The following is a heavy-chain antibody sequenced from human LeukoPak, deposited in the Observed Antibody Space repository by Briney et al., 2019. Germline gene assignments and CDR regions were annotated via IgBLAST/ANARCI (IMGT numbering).Heavy chain of an antibody. CDR1: GFTFSSYS. J-gene: IGHJ4*02. Sequence: GGSLRLSCAASGFTFSSYSMNWVRQAPGKGLEWVSSISSSSSYIYYADSVKGRFTISRDNAKNSLYLQMNSLRAEDTAVYYCAREGMYSSSWYYFDYWGQGTLVTVSS. D-gene: IGHD6-13*01. CDR2: ISSSSSYI. CDR3: AREGMYSSSWYYFDY. V-gene: IGHV3-21*01.